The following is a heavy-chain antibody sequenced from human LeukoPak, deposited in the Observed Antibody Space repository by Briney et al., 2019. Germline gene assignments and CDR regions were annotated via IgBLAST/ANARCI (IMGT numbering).Heavy chain of an antibody. D-gene: IGHD5-12*01. CDR2: ISTTNTI. CDR3: AGQRSGYDFDH. Sequence: GGSLRLSCAASGFIFSSYSTNWVRQAPGKGLEWVSYISTTNTIYYRDSVKGRFTISRDNAKNLLYLQMNSLRAEDTAVYYCAGQRSGYDFDHWGQGTPVTVSS. V-gene: IGHV3-48*01. J-gene: IGHJ4*02. CDR1: GFIFSSYS.